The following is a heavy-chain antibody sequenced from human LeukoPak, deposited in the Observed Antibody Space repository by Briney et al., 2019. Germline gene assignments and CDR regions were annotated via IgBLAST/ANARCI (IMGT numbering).Heavy chain of an antibody. J-gene: IGHJ4*02. V-gene: IGHV4-59*08. CDR1: GGSISTYY. CDR2: ISYSGST. Sequence: PSETLSLTCTVSGGSISTYYWTWIRQPPGKGLEWIGSISYSGSTNNSPSLEGRVTMSVDTSKNQSSLQLSSVTAADTAVYFCARQESSYGSGSYFDYWGQGFLVTVSS. CDR3: ARQESSYGSGSYFDY. D-gene: IGHD3-10*01.